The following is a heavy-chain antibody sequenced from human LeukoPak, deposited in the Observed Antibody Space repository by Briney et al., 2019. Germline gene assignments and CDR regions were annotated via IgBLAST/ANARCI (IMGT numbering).Heavy chain of an antibody. D-gene: IGHD6-13*01. V-gene: IGHV4-39*01. CDR1: GGSISSSSYY. Sequence: SETLSLTCTVSGGSISSSSYYWGWIRQPPGKGLEWIGSIYYSASTYYNPSLKSRVTISVDTSKVQFSLKLSSVTAADTAVYYCARRVIAAAGTGFDYWGQGTLVTVSS. CDR2: IYYSAST. J-gene: IGHJ4*02. CDR3: ARRVIAAAGTGFDY.